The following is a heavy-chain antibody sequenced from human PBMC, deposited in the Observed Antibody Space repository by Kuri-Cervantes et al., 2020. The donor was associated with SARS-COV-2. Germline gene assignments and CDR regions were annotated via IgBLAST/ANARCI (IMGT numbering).Heavy chain of an antibody. V-gene: IGHV1-18*01. CDR2: ISAYNGNT. Sequence: ASVKVSCKTSGYDFLGNSMSWFRQAPGQGLEWMGWISAYNGNTNYAQKLQGRVTMTTDTSTSTAYMELRSLRSDDTAVYYCATHDYGDHGGYWGQGTLVTVSS. CDR3: ATHDYGDHGGY. J-gene: IGHJ4*02. CDR1: GYDFLGNS. D-gene: IGHD4-17*01.